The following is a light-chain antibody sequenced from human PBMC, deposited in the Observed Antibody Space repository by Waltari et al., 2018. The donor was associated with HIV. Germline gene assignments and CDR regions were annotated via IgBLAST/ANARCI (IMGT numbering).Light chain of an antibody. Sequence: AIQMTQSPSSLSASVGDRVTITCRASQGIRNDLGWYQQKPGKAPKLLIYGASILQNGVPSRFSGTGSGTYFTLTISSLQPEDFATYFCLQDYTYPRTFGQGTQVEIK. CDR1: QGIRND. J-gene: IGKJ2*01. CDR2: GAS. CDR3: LQDYTYPRT. V-gene: IGKV1-6*01.